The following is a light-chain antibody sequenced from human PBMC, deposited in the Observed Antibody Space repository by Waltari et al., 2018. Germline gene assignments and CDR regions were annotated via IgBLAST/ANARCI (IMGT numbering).Light chain of an antibody. V-gene: IGLV2-8*01. CDR3: SSYAGGNNLV. Sequence: QSALTQPPSASGSPGQSVATSCPGTSSDVGGHNYVSWYQQHPGKAPKVMIYEVSKRPSGVPDRFSGSKSGNTASLTVSGLQADDEADYYCSSYAGGNNLVFGGGTK. CDR1: SSDVGGHNY. J-gene: IGLJ3*02. CDR2: EVS.